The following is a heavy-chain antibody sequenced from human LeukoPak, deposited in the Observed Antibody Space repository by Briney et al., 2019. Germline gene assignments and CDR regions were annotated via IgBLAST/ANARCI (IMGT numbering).Heavy chain of an antibody. CDR1: GFTFSSYG. Sequence: GRSLRLSCAASGFTFSSYGMHWVRQAPGKGLEWVAVIWYDGSNKYYADSVKGRFTISRDNSKNTLYLQMNSLRAEDTAVYYCARAQRELSSGGAFDIWGQGTMVTVSS. CDR2: IWYDGSNK. D-gene: IGHD1-26*01. CDR3: ARAQRELSSGGAFDI. J-gene: IGHJ3*02. V-gene: IGHV3-33*01.